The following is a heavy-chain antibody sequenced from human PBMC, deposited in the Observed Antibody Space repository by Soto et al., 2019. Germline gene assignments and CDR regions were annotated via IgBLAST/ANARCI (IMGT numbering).Heavy chain of an antibody. J-gene: IGHJ2*01. CDR2: ISWNSGSI. D-gene: IGHD1-20*01. CDR1: GFTFDDYA. V-gene: IGHV3-9*01. Sequence: GGSLRLSCAASGFTFDDYAMHWVRQAPGKGLEWVSGISWNSGSIGYADSVKGRFTISRDNAKNSLYLQMNSLRAEDTAFYYCARVLLTGTNLYFDLWGRGTLVTVSS. CDR3: ARVLLTGTNLYFDL.